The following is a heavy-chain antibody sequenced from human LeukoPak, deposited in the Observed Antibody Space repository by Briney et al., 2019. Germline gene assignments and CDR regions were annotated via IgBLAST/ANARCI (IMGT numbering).Heavy chain of an antibody. CDR3: ARFHTSSWFFDS. D-gene: IGHD6-13*01. CDR1: GDSISSSDYY. J-gene: IGHJ4*02. V-gene: IGHV4-39*07. CDR2: IYYNGNT. Sequence: SETLSLTCTVSGDSISSSDYYWAWIRQPPGKGLEWIGNIYYNGNTYYNSSLKSRVTISIDTSKKQFSLRLNAVTAADTAVYYCARFHTSSWFFDSWGQGILVTVSS.